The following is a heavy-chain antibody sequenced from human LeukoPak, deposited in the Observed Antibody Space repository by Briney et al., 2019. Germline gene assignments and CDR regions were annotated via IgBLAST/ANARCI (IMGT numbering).Heavy chain of an antibody. D-gene: IGHD3-22*01. J-gene: IGHJ4*02. CDR3: ATGYYYDYSGYPDY. CDR1: GYTFTGYY. CDR2: INPNTGGT. Sequence: ASVKVSCKASGYTFTGYYMHWVRQAPGQGLEWMGWINPNTGGTNYAQKFQGRVTMTRDMSISTAYMELSRLRSDDTAVYYCATGYYYDYSGYPDYWGQGTLVTVSS. V-gene: IGHV1-2*02.